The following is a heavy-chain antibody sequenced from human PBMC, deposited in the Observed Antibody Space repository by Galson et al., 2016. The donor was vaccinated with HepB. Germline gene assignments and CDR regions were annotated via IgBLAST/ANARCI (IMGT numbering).Heavy chain of an antibody. CDR2: IYWDDAQ. CDR3: ARLTWRGRDSRGNLFLFDY. J-gene: IGHJ4*02. D-gene: IGHD4-23*01. Sequence: PALVKPTQTLTLACTFSGFSLLTNGVGVGWIRQTPGQALEWLALIYWDDAQRYSPSLTTSLTITKDIRKNQVVLTMTDIDPVDAGTFYCARLTWRGRDSRGNLFLFDYWGQGIRVTVSS. CDR1: GFSLLTNGVG. V-gene: IGHV2-5*02.